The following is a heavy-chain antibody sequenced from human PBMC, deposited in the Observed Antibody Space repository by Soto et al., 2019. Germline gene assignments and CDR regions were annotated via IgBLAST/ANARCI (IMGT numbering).Heavy chain of an antibody. CDR3: ARDRGRISSSWYYFDY. CDR2: IIPIFGTA. Sequence: QVQLVQSGAEVKKPGSSVKVSCKASGGTFSSYAISWVRQAPGQGLEWMGGIIPIFGTANYAQKFQGRVTITAEKSTRTAYMELRSLRSEDTAVYYCARDRGRISSSWYYFDYWGQGTLVTVSS. D-gene: IGHD6-13*01. CDR1: GGTFSSYA. V-gene: IGHV1-69*06. J-gene: IGHJ4*02.